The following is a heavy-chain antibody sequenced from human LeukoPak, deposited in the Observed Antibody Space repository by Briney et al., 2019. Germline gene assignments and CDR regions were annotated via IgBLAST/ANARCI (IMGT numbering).Heavy chain of an antibody. V-gene: IGHV4-59*01. CDR3: ARTVPAVDYDYGMDV. Sequence: RPSETLSLTCTVSGGSMSSYYWGWIRQPPGKGLEWIGYIYNSGGTNYNPSLKSRVTISVDTSKNQFSLRLSSVTAADTAVYYCARTVPAVDYDYGMDVWGQGTTVTVPS. D-gene: IGHD2-2*01. CDR2: IYNSGGT. J-gene: IGHJ6*02. CDR1: GGSMSSYY.